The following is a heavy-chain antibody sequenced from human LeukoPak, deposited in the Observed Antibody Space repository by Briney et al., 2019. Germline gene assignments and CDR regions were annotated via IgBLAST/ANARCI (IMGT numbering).Heavy chain of an antibody. CDR2: IYYSGST. CDR3: AREATTWSLDI. V-gene: IGHV4-59*01. Sequence: SETLSLTCTVSGGSISSYYWSWIRQPPGKGLEWIGYIYYSGSTNYNPSLKSRVTISVDTSKNQFSLKLSSVTAADTAVYYCAREATTWSLDIWGQGTLVTVSS. D-gene: IGHD2/OR15-2a*01. CDR1: GGSISSYY. J-gene: IGHJ3*02.